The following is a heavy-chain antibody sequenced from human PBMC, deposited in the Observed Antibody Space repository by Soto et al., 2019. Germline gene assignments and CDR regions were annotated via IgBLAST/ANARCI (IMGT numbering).Heavy chain of an antibody. D-gene: IGHD3-9*01. Sequence: EVRLVESGGGLVKPGGSLRLSCAASGFTFSAFSMNWIRQAPGKGLEWLSSITEDSFYIYYGDSLRGRSTISRDNAKDSLYLQIDSLRAQETAVYYCVRDFGRYFRSGYMDVWGDWATVIVS. CDR1: GFTFSAFS. CDR3: VRDFGRYFRSGYMDV. CDR2: ITEDSFYI. J-gene: IGHJ6*03. V-gene: IGHV3-21*02.